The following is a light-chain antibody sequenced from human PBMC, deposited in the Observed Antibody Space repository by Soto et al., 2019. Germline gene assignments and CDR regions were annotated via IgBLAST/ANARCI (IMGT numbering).Light chain of an antibody. Sequence: IVLTQSPAILALSPGDRATLSCRASQSVSSSYLAWYQHKPGQAPRLLIHGASSRVTGIPDRFSGSGSGTDFTLTISRLEPEDFAVYYCQQYGSSGTFGQGTKV. CDR3: QQYGSSGT. V-gene: IGKV3-20*01. CDR2: GAS. J-gene: IGKJ1*01. CDR1: QSVSSSY.